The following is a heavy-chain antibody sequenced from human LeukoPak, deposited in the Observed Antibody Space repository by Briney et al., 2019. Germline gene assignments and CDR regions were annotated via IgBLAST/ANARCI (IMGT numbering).Heavy chain of an antibody. J-gene: IGHJ4*02. D-gene: IGHD1-26*01. CDR1: GGSISSGGYY. Sequence: SQTLSLTCTVSGGSISSGGYYWSWIRQPPGKGLEWIGYIYHSGSTYYNPSLKSRVTISVDTSKNQISLKLSSVTAADTAVYYCARRVGSYSGSFDYWGQGTLVTVSS. V-gene: IGHV4-30-2*01. CDR3: ARRVGSYSGSFDY. CDR2: IYHSGST.